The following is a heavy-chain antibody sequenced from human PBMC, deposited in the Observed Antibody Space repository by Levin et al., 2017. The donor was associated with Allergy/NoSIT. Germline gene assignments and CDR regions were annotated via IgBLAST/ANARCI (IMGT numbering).Heavy chain of an antibody. Sequence: GESLKISCAASGFTFSSYEMNWVRQAPGKGLEWVSYISSSGSTIYYADSVTGRFTISRDNAKNSLYLQMNSLRAEDTAVYYCARQLGNFWSGYNYFDYWGQGTLVTASS. CDR2: ISSSGSTI. D-gene: IGHD3-3*01. J-gene: IGHJ4*02. CDR1: GFTFSSYE. CDR3: ARQLGNFWSGYNYFDY. V-gene: IGHV3-48*03.